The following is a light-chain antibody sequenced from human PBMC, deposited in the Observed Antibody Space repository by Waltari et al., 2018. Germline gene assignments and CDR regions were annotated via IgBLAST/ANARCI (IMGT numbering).Light chain of an antibody. CDR1: QSVYSF. CDR2: DAL. V-gene: IGKV3-11*01. CDR3: QQRSDWLVT. J-gene: IGKJ4*01. Sequence: EIVLTQSPATLSLSPGESATLSCRASQSVYSFLAWYQHKPGQAPRLLIFDALNRATGIPARFSGSGSGTDFTLTISSLEPEDFAVYYCQQRSDWLVTFGGGTRVEIK.